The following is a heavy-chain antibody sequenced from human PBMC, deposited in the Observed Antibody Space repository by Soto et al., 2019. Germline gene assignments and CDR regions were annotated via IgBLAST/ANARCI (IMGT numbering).Heavy chain of an antibody. D-gene: IGHD4-17*01. CDR2: INHSGST. Sequence: QVQLQQWGAGLLKPSETLSLTCAVYGGSFSGYYWSWIRQPPGKGLEWIGEINHSGSTNYNPSLKSRVTISVDTSKSQFSLKLSSVTAADTAVYYCARVDYGGKSDYWGQGTLVTVSS. J-gene: IGHJ4*02. V-gene: IGHV4-34*01. CDR1: GGSFSGYY. CDR3: ARVDYGGKSDY.